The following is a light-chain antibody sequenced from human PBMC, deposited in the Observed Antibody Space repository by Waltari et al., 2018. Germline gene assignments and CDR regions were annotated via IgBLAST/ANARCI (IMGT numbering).Light chain of an antibody. CDR2: DAS. V-gene: IGKV3-11*01. Sequence: EIVLTQSPAPLSLSPGERATLSCRASQTVRSFLAWYQQKPGQTPRLLIFDASSRAPGIPAKFRGSGSGTDFTITVSNLEPEDFAVYYCLQRSNWPYTFGQGTRVEIK. CDR3: LQRSNWPYT. J-gene: IGKJ2*01. CDR1: QTVRSF.